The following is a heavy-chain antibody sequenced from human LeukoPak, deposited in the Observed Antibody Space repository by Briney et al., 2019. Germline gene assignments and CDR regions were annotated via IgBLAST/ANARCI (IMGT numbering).Heavy chain of an antibody. Sequence: GASVKVSCKASEYTFTSYYIHWVRQAPGQGLEWMGWINPNSGDTNYAQKFQGRVTMTRDTSISTAYMELSRLRSDDTAVYYCARPVGATDWFDPWGQGTLVTVSS. V-gene: IGHV1-2*02. D-gene: IGHD1-26*01. J-gene: IGHJ5*02. CDR1: EYTFTSYY. CDR3: ARPVGATDWFDP. CDR2: INPNSGDT.